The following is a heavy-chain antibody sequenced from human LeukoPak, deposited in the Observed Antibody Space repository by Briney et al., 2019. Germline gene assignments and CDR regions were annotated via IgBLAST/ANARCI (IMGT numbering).Heavy chain of an antibody. J-gene: IGHJ3*02. D-gene: IGHD3-3*01. V-gene: IGHV1-8*01. CDR1: GYTFTSYD. CDR3: ARGISDFWSGYYYDAFDI. Sequence: GSVKVSCKASGYTFTSYDINWVRQATGQGLEWMGWMNSNSGYTGYAQRFQGRVTLTRNTSISTAYMELSSLRSEDTAVYYCARGISDFWSGYYYDAFDIWGQGTMVTVSS. CDR2: MNSNSGYT.